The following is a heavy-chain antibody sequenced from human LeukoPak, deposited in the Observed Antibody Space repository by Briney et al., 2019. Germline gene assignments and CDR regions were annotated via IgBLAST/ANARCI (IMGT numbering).Heavy chain of an antibody. CDR1: GFTVSSNY. J-gene: IGHJ5*02. CDR3: ARTLRDGYYIKYNWFDP. V-gene: IGHV3-66*01. D-gene: IGHD5-24*01. Sequence: PGGSLRLSCAASGFTVSSNYMSWVRQAPGKGLEWVSVIYSGGSTYYADSVKGRFTISRDNSKNTLYLQMNSLRAEDTAVYYCARTLRDGYYIKYNWFDPWGQGTLVTVSS. CDR2: IYSGGST.